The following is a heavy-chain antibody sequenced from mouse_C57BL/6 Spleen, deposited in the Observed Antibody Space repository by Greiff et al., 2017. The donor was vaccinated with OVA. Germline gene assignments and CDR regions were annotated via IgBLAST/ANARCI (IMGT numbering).Heavy chain of an antibody. J-gene: IGHJ3*01. Sequence: QVQLKQSGAELVRPGTSVKVSCKASGYAFTNYLIEWVKQRPGQGLEWIGVINPGSGGTNYNEKFKGKATLTADKSSSTAYMQLSSLTSEDSAVYFCARGIYDGYGGFAYWGKGTLVTVSA. D-gene: IGHD2-3*01. CDR2: INPGSGGT. V-gene: IGHV1-54*01. CDR1: GYAFTNYL. CDR3: ARGIYDGYGGFAY.